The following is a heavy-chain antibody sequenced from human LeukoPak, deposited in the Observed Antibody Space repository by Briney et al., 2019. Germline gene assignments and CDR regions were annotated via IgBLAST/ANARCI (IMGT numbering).Heavy chain of an antibody. CDR2: IYYSGST. J-gene: IGHJ3*02. CDR1: GVSISSGGYY. Sequence: SETLSLTCTVSGVSISSGGYYWSWLRQHPGKGLEWIVYIYYSGSTYYNPSLKSRVTISVDTSKNQFSLKLSSVTAADTAVYYCARADYYDSSGYPGAFDIWGQGTMVTVSS. D-gene: IGHD3-22*01. CDR3: ARADYYDSSGYPGAFDI. V-gene: IGHV4-31*03.